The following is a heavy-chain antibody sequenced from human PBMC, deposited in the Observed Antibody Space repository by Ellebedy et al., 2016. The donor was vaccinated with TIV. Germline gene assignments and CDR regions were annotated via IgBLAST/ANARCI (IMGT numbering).Heavy chain of an antibody. CDR3: ARLIAAAGTNWFDP. CDR1: GGSISSYY. D-gene: IGHD6-13*01. V-gene: IGHV4-4*07. Sequence: SETLSLXCTVSGGSISSYYWSWIRQPAGKGLEWIGRIYTSGSTNYNPSLKSRVTMSVDTSKNQFSLKLSSVTAADTAVYYCARLIAAAGTNWFDPWGQGTLVTVSS. J-gene: IGHJ5*02. CDR2: IYTSGST.